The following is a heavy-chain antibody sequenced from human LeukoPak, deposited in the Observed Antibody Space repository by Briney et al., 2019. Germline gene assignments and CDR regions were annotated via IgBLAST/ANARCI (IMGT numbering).Heavy chain of an antibody. Sequence: GGSLRLSCAASGFTFSSYAMHWVRQAPGKGLEWVAVISYDGSNKYYADSVKGRFTISRDNSKNTLYLQMNSLRAEDTAMYYCARDGLRTVVTLWAYWGQGTLVTVSS. D-gene: IGHD4-23*01. J-gene: IGHJ4*02. CDR3: ARDGLRTVVTLWAY. CDR1: GFTFSSYA. CDR2: ISYDGSNK. V-gene: IGHV3-30*04.